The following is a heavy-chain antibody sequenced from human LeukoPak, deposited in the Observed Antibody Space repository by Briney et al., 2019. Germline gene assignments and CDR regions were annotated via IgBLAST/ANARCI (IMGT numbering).Heavy chain of an antibody. J-gene: IGHJ4*02. CDR2: INPRGGST. V-gene: IGHV1-46*03. CDR1: GYTFITYY. Sequence: ASVKVSCKASGYTFITYYMHWVRQAPGQRLEWMVIINPRGGSTSYAQKLQDRMTMARDASTSKVNMELSSLRSGDTAVYYCARGGWYQLPPMYECSDYWGQGTLVTVSS. CDR3: ARGGWYQLPPMYECSDY. D-gene: IGHD2-2*01.